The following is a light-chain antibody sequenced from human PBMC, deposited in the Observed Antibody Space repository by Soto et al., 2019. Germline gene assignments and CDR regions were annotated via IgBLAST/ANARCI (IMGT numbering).Light chain of an antibody. CDR2: AAS. J-gene: IGKJ2*01. CDR3: QQSYSIPYT. CDR1: QTISTH. Sequence: DIQMTQSPSSLSVSVGDRVTITCRASQTISTHLNWYQRKAGEAPKFLIYAASSLQSGVPSRFSGSGSGTDFSLTIISLQPEDFATYYCQQSYSIPYTFGQGTTLEIK. V-gene: IGKV1-39*01.